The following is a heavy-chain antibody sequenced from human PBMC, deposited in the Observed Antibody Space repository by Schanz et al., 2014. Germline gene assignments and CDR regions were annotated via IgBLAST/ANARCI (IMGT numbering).Heavy chain of an antibody. J-gene: IGHJ6*03. Sequence: QVQLVESGGGVVQPGRSLRLSCSASGFTLSSYGMHWVRQPPGKGLEWIGEIYHSGRTNYNPSLKSRVTISVDKSNNEFSLKRSSGTAADTAVYYCARGAGGGSGTYYGAYYNYYYMDVWGKGTTVTVSS. CDR1: GFTLSSYG. CDR2: IYHSGRT. CDR3: ARGAGGGSGTYYGAYYNYYYMDV. V-gene: IGHV4-4*02. D-gene: IGHD3-10*01.